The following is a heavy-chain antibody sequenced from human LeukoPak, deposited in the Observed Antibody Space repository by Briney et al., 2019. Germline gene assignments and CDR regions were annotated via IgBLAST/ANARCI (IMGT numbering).Heavy chain of an antibody. CDR3: ARGFYYYGLDV. CDR1: GYTFTRYD. Sequence: ASVKVSCKASGYTFTRYDINWVRQAPGQGLEWLGWVNPNNGNTGYAQKLQGRVTMTRSTSIDTAYMELNTLTSDDTAAYYCARGFYYYGLDVWGQGTTVTVSS. J-gene: IGHJ6*02. CDR2: VNPNNGNT. V-gene: IGHV1-8*01.